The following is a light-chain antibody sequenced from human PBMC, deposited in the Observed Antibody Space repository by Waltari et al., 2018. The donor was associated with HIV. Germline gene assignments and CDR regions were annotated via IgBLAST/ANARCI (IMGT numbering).Light chain of an antibody. CDR2: AAS. CDR1: QSVPANY. CDR3: QQYGSSLFT. V-gene: IGKV3-20*01. Sequence: ESVLTQSPGTLSLSPGERVTLSYRASQSVPANYVAWYQQKPAQAPRLLIYAASSRATSPASSFGSGGSGTDFTLTISPLAPEYFAVYFWQQYGSSLFTFGPGTKVDLK. J-gene: IGKJ3*01.